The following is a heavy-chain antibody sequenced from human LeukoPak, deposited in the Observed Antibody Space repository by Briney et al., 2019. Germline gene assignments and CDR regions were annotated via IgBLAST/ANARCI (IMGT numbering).Heavy chain of an antibody. V-gene: IGHV3-7*01. D-gene: IGHD4-17*01. Sequence: GGSLRLSCAASGFTFSSYWMSWVRQAPGKGLEWVANIKQDGSEKYYVDSVKGRFTISRDNAKNSLYLQMNSLRAEDTAVYYCAREPTRSDYDFFDYWGQGTLVTVSS. CDR2: IKQDGSEK. CDR3: AREPTRSDYDFFDY. CDR1: GFTFSSYW. J-gene: IGHJ4*02.